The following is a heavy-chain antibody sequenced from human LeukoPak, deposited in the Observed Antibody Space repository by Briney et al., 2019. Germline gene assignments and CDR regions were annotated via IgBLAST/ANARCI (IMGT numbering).Heavy chain of an antibody. CDR3: ARGLTH. CDR2: INHSGVT. J-gene: IGHJ4*02. CDR1: GGSFTDYY. V-gene: IGHV4-34*01. Sequence: SETLSLTCAVYGGSFTDYYWSWIRQPPGKGLEWIGEINHSGVTNYSPSLKSRITISVDTSKNQFSLKLNSVTAADTGVYYCARGLTHWGQGTLVTVSS.